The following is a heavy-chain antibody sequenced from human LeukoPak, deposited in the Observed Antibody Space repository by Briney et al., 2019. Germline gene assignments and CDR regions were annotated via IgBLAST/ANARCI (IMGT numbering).Heavy chain of an antibody. V-gene: IGHV4-4*02. Sequence: SETLSLTCAVSGGSISSSNWWSWVRPPPGKGLEWIGEIYHSGSTNYNQSLKSRVTISVDKSKNQFSLKLSSVTAADTAVYYCASLIRYDILTGYSDFDYWGQGTLVTVSS. CDR2: IYHSGST. CDR3: ASLIRYDILTGYSDFDY. J-gene: IGHJ4*02. D-gene: IGHD3-9*01. CDR1: GGSISSSNW.